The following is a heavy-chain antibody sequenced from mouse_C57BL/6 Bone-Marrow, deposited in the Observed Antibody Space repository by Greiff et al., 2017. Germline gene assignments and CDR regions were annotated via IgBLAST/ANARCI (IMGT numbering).Heavy chain of an antibody. CDR1: GYTFTSYW. D-gene: IGHD1-1*01. V-gene: IGHV1-69*01. J-gene: IGHJ3*01. CDR3: ARHYGSSPAWVAY. Sequence: VQLQQPGAELVMPGASVKLSCKASGYTFTSYWMHWVKQRPGQGLEWIGEIDPSDSYTNYNQKFKGKSTLTVDKSSSTAYMQLSSLTSEDSAVYYCARHYGSSPAWVAYWGEGTLGTVSA. CDR2: IDPSDSYT.